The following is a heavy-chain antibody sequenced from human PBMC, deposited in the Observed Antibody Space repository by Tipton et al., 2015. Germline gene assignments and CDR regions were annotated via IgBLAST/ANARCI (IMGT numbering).Heavy chain of an antibody. CDR2: INPSSGGT. J-gene: IGHJ3*02. CDR1: GYTFTDYG. D-gene: IGHD3-16*02. CDR3: TRDSYDSVWGTYHPEGAFDI. V-gene: IGHV1-2*02. Sequence: QVQLVQSGAEVKKPGASVQVSCKASGYTFTDYGISWVRQAPGQGLEWMGWINPSSGGTNYAQNFQGRVTMTRDTSIGTAYMDLSRLRSDDTALYYCTRDSYDSVWGTYHPEGAFDIWGQGTMVTVSS.